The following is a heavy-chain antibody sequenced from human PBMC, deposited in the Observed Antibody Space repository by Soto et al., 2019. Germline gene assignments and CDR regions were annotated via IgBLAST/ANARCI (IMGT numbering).Heavy chain of an antibody. CDR1: GGSVNSGNYY. CDR2: MSHSGGT. V-gene: IGHV4-34*01. J-gene: IGHJ3*02. Sequence: QVQLQQWGAGLLKPSETLSLTCAVFGGSVNSGNYYWSWIRQPPGKGLEWIGEMSHSGGTHFNPSLMSRVTISVDTSKNQFSPKMRSVTAADSALYYCARVERGTATTVVDAFDIWGPGTMVTVSS. CDR3: ARVERGTATTVVDAFDI. D-gene: IGHD1-1*01.